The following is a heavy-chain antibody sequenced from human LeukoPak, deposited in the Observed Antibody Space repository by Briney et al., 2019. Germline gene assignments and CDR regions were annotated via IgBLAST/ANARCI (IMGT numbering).Heavy chain of an antibody. CDR2: ISGSGGST. D-gene: IGHD2-21*02. V-gene: IGHV3-23*01. Sequence: GGSLRLSCAASGFTFSSYAMSWVRQAPGKGLEWVSAISGSGGSTYYADSVKGRFTISRDNSKNTLYLQMGSLRAEDMAVYYCARVYCGGDCYSRGYYFDYWGQGTLVTVSS. CDR1: GFTFSSYA. J-gene: IGHJ4*02. CDR3: ARVYCGGDCYSRGYYFDY.